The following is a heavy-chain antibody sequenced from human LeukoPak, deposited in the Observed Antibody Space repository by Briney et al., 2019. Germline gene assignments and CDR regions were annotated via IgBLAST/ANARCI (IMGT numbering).Heavy chain of an antibody. V-gene: IGHV3-43*01. CDR3: AKEGTMIVGGQYFDY. CDR2: ITWDGART. J-gene: IGHJ4*02. D-gene: IGHD3-22*01. Sequence: GVLRLSCAASGFTFSSYAMSWVRQAPGKGLEWVSLITWDGARTYYADSVKGRFTISRDNSKNSLYLQMHSLRTEDTALYYCAKEGTMIVGGQYFDYWGQGTLVTVSS. CDR1: GFTFSSYA.